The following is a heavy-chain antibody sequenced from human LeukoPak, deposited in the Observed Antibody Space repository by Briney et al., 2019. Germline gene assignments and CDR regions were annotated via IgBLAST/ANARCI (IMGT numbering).Heavy chain of an antibody. CDR3: ARDHGGGIAVAGTERAYYFDY. D-gene: IGHD6-19*01. Sequence: SQTLSLTCAISGDSVSSNSADWNWIRQSPSRGLEWLGRTYYRSKWYNDYAVSVKSRITINPDTSKNQFSLQLNSVTPEDTAVYYCARDHGGGIAVAGTERAYYFDYRGQGTLVTVSS. CDR2: TYYRSKWYN. CDR1: GDSVSSNSAD. V-gene: IGHV6-1*01. J-gene: IGHJ4*02.